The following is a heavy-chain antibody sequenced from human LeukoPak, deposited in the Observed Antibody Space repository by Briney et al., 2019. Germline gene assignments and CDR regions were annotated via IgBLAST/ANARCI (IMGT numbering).Heavy chain of an antibody. CDR1: GFTLRGHG. V-gene: IGHV3-30*02. Sequence: GGSLRLSCAASGFTLRGHGMHWVRQAPGKGLEWVAFIRYDGSDKSYADSVKGRFTISRDNSENTLYLQINSLRVEDTAVYYCAKDTPTTGYHLDSWGQGTLVTVSS. CDR2: IRYDGSDK. CDR3: AKDTPTTGYHLDS. J-gene: IGHJ4*02. D-gene: IGHD1-1*01.